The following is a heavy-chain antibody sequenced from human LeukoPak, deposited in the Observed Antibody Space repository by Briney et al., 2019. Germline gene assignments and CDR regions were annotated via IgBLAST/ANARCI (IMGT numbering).Heavy chain of an antibody. Sequence: PSETLSLTCTVSGGSISSYYWTWLRQPPGKGLEWIGYIYYSGSTNYNPSLKSRVTISVDTSKNQFSLKLTSVTAADTAVYYCARGAVAGYLNAPLDYWGQGTLVTVSS. CDR3: ARGAVAGYLNAPLDY. J-gene: IGHJ4*02. V-gene: IGHV4-59*01. D-gene: IGHD6-13*01. CDR2: IYYSGST. CDR1: GGSISSYY.